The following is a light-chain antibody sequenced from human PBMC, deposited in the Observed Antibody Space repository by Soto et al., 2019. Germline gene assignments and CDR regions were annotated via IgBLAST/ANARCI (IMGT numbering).Light chain of an antibody. CDR2: GAS. CDR1: QTISSN. J-gene: IGKJ4*01. CDR3: QHYNNWVGT. V-gene: IGKV3-15*01. Sequence: EVVMTQSPATLSVSPGERATLSCRANQTISSNLAWYQQKPGQAPRLLIYGASTRATGIPARFSGSGSGTEFTLTISSRQSEDFTVYSGQHYNNWVGTFGGGTKVEIK.